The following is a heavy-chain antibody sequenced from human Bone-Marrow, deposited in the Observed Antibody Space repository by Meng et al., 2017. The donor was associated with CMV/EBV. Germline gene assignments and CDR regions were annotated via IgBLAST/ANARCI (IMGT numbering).Heavy chain of an antibody. V-gene: IGHV4-59*01. D-gene: IGHD3-10*01. CDR1: GDSISNYY. J-gene: IGHJ4*02. CDR3: ARATYGSGSYYNPKYYFDF. CDR2: IYYSGST. Sequence: SETLSLTCTVSGDSISNYYWNWIRQPPGKGLEWIGYIYYSGSTDYNPSLKSRVTISVDTSKNQFSLKRSSVTAADTAVYYCARATYGSGSYYNPKYYFDFWGQGTLVTVSS.